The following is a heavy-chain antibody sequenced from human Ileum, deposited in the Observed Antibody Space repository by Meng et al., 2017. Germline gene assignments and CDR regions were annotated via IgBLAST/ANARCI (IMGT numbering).Heavy chain of an antibody. CDR3: ARAPKYCTNAVCSRPLDS. J-gene: IGHJ4*02. CDR1: GCSISSGDYY. Sequence: VQLQESGPRLVKPSQTQSLTCTASGCSISSGDYYWSWVRQSPGKGPEWIGYIYSNGNTYSNPSLRGRLMISIDTSKNQFSLKLSSVTAADTAVYYCARAPKYCTNAVCSRPLDSWGQGTLVTVSS. V-gene: IGHV4-30-4*01. CDR2: IYSNGNT. D-gene: IGHD2-8*01.